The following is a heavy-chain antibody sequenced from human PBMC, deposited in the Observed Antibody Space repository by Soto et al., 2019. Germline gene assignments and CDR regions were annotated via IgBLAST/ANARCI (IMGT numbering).Heavy chain of an antibody. J-gene: IGHJ5*02. CDR3: ARGTPYHRNDDWFDT. V-gene: IGHV4-59*01. CDR1: GGSISDYY. Sequence: SETLSLTCTVSGGSISDYYWNWIRQPPGKGLEWIGFIHYTGNTNYNPSLKSRVAISVDTSKNQFSVKLTSVTAADTAVYYCARGTPYHRNDDWFDTWGQGILVTVSS. CDR2: IHYTGNT.